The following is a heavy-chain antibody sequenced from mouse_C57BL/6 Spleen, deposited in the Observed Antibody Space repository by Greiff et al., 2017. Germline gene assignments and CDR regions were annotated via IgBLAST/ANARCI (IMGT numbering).Heavy chain of an antibody. Sequence: QVQLQQPGTELVKPGASVKLSCTASGYTFTSYWLHWVKQRPGQGLEWIGNINPSNGGTNYNEKFKSKATLTVDKSSSPAFMQLSSQTTENSAVYYCGRWGVTAYWGQGTLVTVSA. V-gene: IGHV1-53*01. CDR2: INPSNGGT. D-gene: IGHD2-1*01. CDR1: GYTFTSYW. J-gene: IGHJ3*01. CDR3: GRWGVTAY.